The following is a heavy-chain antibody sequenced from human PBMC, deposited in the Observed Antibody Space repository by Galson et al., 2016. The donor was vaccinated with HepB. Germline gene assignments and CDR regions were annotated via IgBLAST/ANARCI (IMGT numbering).Heavy chain of an antibody. CDR2: INTGKGNT. CDR1: GYTFNTYG. J-gene: IGHJ6*02. Sequence: SVKVSCKASGYTFNTYGMHWVRQAPGQRLEWMAWINTGKGNTKYSQKFQGRVTITRDTSASTVYMELSSMRSEDTAVYYCGRTYDVLTGSGDYYYYGIDVWDQGTTVIVSS. D-gene: IGHD3-9*01. V-gene: IGHV1-3*04. CDR3: GRTYDVLTGSGDYYYYGIDV.